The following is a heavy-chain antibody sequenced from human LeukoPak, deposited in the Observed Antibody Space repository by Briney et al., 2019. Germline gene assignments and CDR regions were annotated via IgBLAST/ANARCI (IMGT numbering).Heavy chain of an antibody. CDR1: GFTFDDYA. CDR3: ARDRRYNWNDGKDL. J-gene: IGHJ3*01. D-gene: IGHD1-1*01. CDR2: LSWNGATV. Sequence: GRSLRLSCAASGFTFDDYAMHWVRQAPGKGLEWVSGLSWNGATVGYADSVKGRFTISRDNAKNSLYLQMNSLRAEDTALYHCARDRRYNWNDGKDLWGQGTMVTVSS. V-gene: IGHV3-9*01.